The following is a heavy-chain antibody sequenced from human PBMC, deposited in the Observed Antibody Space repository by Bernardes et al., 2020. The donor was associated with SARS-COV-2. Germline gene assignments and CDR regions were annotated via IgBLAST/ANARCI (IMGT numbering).Heavy chain of an antibody. CDR3: ARLGTLGVPGERTNYGMDV. J-gene: IGHJ6*02. CDR1: GYTFSDYW. CDR2: IYPGDSDT. D-gene: IGHD7-27*01. V-gene: IGHV5-51*01. Sequence: GESLKISFQASGYTFSDYWIAWVRQMPGKGLEWMGIIYPGDSDTRYSPSFQGQVTISADKSISTAYVNWSRLKASDTAMYYCARLGTLGVPGERTNYGMDVWGQGTTVTVSS.